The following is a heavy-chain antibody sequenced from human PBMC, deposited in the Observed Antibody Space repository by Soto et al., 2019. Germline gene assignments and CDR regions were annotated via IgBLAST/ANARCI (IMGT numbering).Heavy chain of an antibody. J-gene: IGHJ3*02. V-gene: IGHV3-15*07. CDR3: TTDPGYCSGGSSYLSDAFDI. Sequence: EVQLVESGGGLVKPGGSLRLSCAASGFTFSNAWMNWVRQAPGKGLEWVGRIKSKTDGGTTDYAAPVKGRFTISRDDSKNTLYLQMNSLKTEDTAVYYCTTDPGYCSGGSSYLSDAFDIWGQGTMVTVSS. CDR1: GFTFSNAW. D-gene: IGHD2-15*01. CDR2: IKSKTDGGTT.